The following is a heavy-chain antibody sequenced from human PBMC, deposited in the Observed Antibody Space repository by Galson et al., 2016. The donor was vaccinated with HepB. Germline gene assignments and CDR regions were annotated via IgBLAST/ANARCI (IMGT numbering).Heavy chain of an antibody. CDR1: GYTLTDYY. D-gene: IGHD3-10*01. CDR3: ARVFTMVRGVTNTFYYYGMDV. V-gene: IGHV1-2*02. J-gene: IGHJ6*02. CDR2: INPNSGGT. Sequence: SVKVSCKASGYTLTDYYIHWVRQAPGQGLEWMGWINPNSGGTNYAQKFQGRVTMTRDTSISTAYMELSGLKSDDTAVYYCARVFTMVRGVTNTFYYYGMDVWGQGTMVIVSS.